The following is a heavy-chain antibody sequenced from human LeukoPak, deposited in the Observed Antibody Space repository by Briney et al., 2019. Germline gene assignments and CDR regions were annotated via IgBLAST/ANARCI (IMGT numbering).Heavy chain of an antibody. CDR2: IRSKAYGGTA. CDR1: GFTFGDYA. D-gene: IGHD4-11*01. J-gene: IGHJ5*02. Sequence: GGSLRLSCTASGFTFGDYAMTWVRQAPGKGLEWVGSIRSKAYGGTAEYAASVKGRFTISRDDSTSIAYLQMNSLTTEDTAVYYCTSSLFSKNWFDPWGQGTLVTVSS. V-gene: IGHV3-49*04. CDR3: TSSLFSKNWFDP.